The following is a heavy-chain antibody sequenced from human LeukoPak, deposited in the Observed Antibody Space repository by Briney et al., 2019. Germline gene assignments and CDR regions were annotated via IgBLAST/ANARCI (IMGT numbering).Heavy chain of an antibody. J-gene: IGHJ6*03. Sequence: GRSLRLSCAASGFTFSSYAMHWVRRAPGKGLEWVAVISYDGSNKYYADSVKGRFTISRDNSKNTLYLQMNSLRAEDTAVYYCARDGGYCSSTSCSAYYYYYYMDVWGKGTTVTVSS. D-gene: IGHD2-2*01. V-gene: IGHV3-30*01. CDR2: ISYDGSNK. CDR1: GFTFSSYA. CDR3: ARDGGYCSSTSCSAYYYYYYMDV.